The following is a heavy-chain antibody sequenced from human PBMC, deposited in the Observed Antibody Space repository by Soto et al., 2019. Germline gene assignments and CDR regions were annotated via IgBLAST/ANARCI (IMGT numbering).Heavy chain of an antibody. CDR3: AREGSSWYLNRFDP. CDR1: GGTFSSYA. Sequence: EASVKVSCKASGGTFSSYAISWVRQAPGQGLEWMGGIIPIFGTANYAQKFQGRVTITADKSTSTAYMELSSLRSEDTAVYYCAREGSSWYLNRFDPWGQGTLVTVSS. D-gene: IGHD6-13*01. V-gene: IGHV1-69*06. CDR2: IIPIFGTA. J-gene: IGHJ5*02.